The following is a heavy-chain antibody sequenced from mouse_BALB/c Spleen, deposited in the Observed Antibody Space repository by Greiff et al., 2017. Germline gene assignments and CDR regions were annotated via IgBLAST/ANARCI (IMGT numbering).Heavy chain of an antibody. V-gene: IGHV5-4*02. CDR1: GFTFSDYY. J-gene: IGHJ3*01. CDR2: ISDGGSYT. CDR3: ARGGYGNSWFAY. Sequence: EVQVVESGGGLVKPGGSLKLSCAASGFTFSDYYMYWVRQTPEKRLEWVATISDGGSYTYYPDSVKGRFTISRDNAKNNLYLQMSSLKSEDTAMYYCARGGYGNSWFAYWGQGTLVTVSA. D-gene: IGHD2-10*02.